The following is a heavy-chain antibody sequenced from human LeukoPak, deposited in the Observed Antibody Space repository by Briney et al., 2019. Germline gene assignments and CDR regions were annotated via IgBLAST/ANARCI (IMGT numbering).Heavy chain of an antibody. CDR3: AADLNYYDSSGYLDY. D-gene: IGHD3-22*01. CDR1: GFTFTSSA. CDR2: IVVGSGNT. V-gene: IGHV1-58*02. Sequence: ASVEVSCKASGFTFTSSAMQWVRQARGQRLEWIGWIVVGSGNTNYAQKFQERVTITRGMSTSTAYMELSSLRSEDTAVYYCAADLNYYDSSGYLDYWGQGTLVTVSS. J-gene: IGHJ4*02.